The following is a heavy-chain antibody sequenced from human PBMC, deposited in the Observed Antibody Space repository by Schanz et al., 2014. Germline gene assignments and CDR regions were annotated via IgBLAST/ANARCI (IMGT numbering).Heavy chain of an antibody. D-gene: IGHD3-10*01. CDR3: ARDMPAPLGWPAMVRGLDV. V-gene: IGHV3-66*01. J-gene: IGHJ6*02. CDR1: GFSFVDAW. Sequence: EVQVVESGGGLVQPGGSLRLSCAASGFSFVDAWMSWVRQAPGRGLEWVSVLYSGGRAFYANSVKGRFTISRDNSKNTLYLQMNSLRAEDTAVYYCARDMPAPLGWPAMVRGLDVWGQGTTVTVSS. CDR2: LYSGGRA.